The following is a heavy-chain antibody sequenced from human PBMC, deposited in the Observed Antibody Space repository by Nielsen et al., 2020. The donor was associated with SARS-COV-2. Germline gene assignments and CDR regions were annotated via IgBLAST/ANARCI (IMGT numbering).Heavy chain of an antibody. CDR1: GFTFDDYV. V-gene: IGHV3-9*01. CDR2: ISWNSGSI. D-gene: IGHD1-26*01. J-gene: IGHJ6*02. Sequence: GGSLRLSCAASGFTFDDYVMHWVRQAPGKGLEWVSGISWNSGSIGYADSVKGRFTISRDNAKNSLYLQMNSLRAEDTALYYCASLRGSYVDYYGMDVWGQGTTVTVSS. CDR3: ASLRGSYVDYYGMDV.